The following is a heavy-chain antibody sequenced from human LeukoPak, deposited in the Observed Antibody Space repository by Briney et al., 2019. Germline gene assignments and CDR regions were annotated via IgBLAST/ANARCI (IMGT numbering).Heavy chain of an antibody. CDR2: ISSSSSYI. CDR3: ARGADYDFWSGPVYYFDY. V-gene: IGHV3-21*01. D-gene: IGHD3-3*01. J-gene: IGHJ4*02. Sequence: GGSLRLSCAASGFTFSSYSVNWVRQAPGKGLEWVSSISSSSSYIYYADSVKGRFTISRDNAKNSLYLQMNSLRAEDTAVYYCARGADYDFWSGPVYYFDYWGQGTLVTVSS. CDR1: GFTFSSYS.